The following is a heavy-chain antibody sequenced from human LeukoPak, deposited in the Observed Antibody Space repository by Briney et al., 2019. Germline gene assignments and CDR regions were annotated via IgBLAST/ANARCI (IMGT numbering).Heavy chain of an antibody. D-gene: IGHD5-18*01. V-gene: IGHV5-51*01. J-gene: IGHJ4*02. Sequence: GESLKISCKASGYSFTSYWIGWVRQMPGKGLEWMGIIDPSDSETRYTPSFQGQVTISVDKSLTTADLQWDSLKASDTAMYYCARQTAMGRSGDYWGQGTLVTVSS. CDR2: IDPSDSET. CDR1: GYSFTSYW. CDR3: ARQTAMGRSGDY.